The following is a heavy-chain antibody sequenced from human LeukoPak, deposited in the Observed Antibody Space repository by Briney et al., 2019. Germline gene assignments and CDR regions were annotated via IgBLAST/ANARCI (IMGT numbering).Heavy chain of an antibody. Sequence: PSETLSLTCTVSGGSISTTSYYWGWIRQSPGMGLECLGYMYSRGSTFDNPSLKSQVTISVDISKNQFSLRLTSMTAADTAIYYCARGPGGTTDNFDYWGQGTLVTVSS. CDR3: ARGPGGTTDNFDY. J-gene: IGHJ4*02. V-gene: IGHV4-39*07. CDR2: MYSRGST. D-gene: IGHD4-17*01. CDR1: GGSISTTSYY.